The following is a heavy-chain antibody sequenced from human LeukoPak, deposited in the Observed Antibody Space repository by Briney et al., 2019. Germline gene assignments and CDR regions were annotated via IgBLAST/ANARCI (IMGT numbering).Heavy chain of an antibody. J-gene: IGHJ6*04. V-gene: IGHV3-73*01. CDR1: GFTFSGSA. D-gene: IGHD4-17*01. CDR2: IRGKANSYAT. Sequence: GGSLRLSCAASGFTFSGSAMHWVRQASGKGLEWVGRIRGKANSYATAYAASVKGRFTISRDDSKNTANLQMNSLKTEDTAVYYCTRHYGDYDPNELDVWGKGTTVTVSS. CDR3: TRHYGDYDPNELDV.